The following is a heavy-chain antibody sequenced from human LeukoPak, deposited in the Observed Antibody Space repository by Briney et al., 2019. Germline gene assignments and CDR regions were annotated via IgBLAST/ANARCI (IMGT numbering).Heavy chain of an antibody. CDR1: AFTFSNYW. J-gene: IGHJ4*02. CDR3: TRGDYYGSGSYDY. D-gene: IGHD3-10*01. Sequence: PGGSLRLSCAASAFTFSNYWMHWVRHAPGKGLVWVARINSDGSTTNYADSVKGRFTISRDNAKNTLYLQMNSLRAEDTAVYYCTRGDYYGSGSYDYWGQGTLVTVSS. CDR2: INSDGSTT. V-gene: IGHV3-74*01.